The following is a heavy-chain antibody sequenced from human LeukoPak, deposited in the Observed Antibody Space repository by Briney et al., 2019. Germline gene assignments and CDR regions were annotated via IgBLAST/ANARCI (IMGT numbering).Heavy chain of an antibody. CDR2: IYYSGST. CDR3: ARQRRTYYDFWSGSHADAFDI. J-gene: IGHJ3*02. D-gene: IGHD3-3*01. Sequence: SETLSLTCTVSGGSISSYYWSWIRQPPGKGLEWIGYIYYSGSTNYNPSLKSRVTISVDTSKNQFSLKLSSVTAADTAVYYCARQRRTYYDFWSGSHADAFDIWGQGTMVTVSS. CDR1: GGSISSYY. V-gene: IGHV4-59*08.